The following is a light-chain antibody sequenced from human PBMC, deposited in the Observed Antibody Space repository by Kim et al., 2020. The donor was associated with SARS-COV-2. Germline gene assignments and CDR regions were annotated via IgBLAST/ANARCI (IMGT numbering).Light chain of an antibody. CDR2: KAS. CDR1: QSISSW. Sequence: LSASVGDRVTITCRASQSISSWLAWYQQKPGKAPKLLIYKASSLESGVPSRFSGIGSGTEFTLTISSLQPDDFATYYCQQYNSYTFGQGTKVDIK. V-gene: IGKV1-5*03. CDR3: QQYNSYT. J-gene: IGKJ1*01.